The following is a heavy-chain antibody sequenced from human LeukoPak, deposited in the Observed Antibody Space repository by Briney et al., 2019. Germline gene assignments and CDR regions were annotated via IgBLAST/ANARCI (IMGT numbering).Heavy chain of an antibody. V-gene: IGHV1-69*13. CDR2: IIPIFGTA. Sequence: ASVKVSCKASGGTFSSYAISWVRQAPGQGLEWMGGIIPIFGTANYAQKFQGRVTITADESTSTAYMELSSLRSEDTAAYYCARVEGSGWYGDAFDIWGQGTMVTVSS. J-gene: IGHJ3*02. CDR1: GGTFSSYA. CDR3: ARVEGSGWYGDAFDI. D-gene: IGHD6-19*01.